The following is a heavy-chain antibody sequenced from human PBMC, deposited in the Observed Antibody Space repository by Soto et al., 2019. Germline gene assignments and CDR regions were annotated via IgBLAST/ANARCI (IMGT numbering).Heavy chain of an antibody. V-gene: IGHV3-74*01. CDR3: ASANIKAATDLSN. D-gene: IGHD1-1*01. J-gene: IGHJ4*02. CDR1: GFTFGRYW. Sequence: GGSLRLSCAGSGFTFGRYWMHWVRQAPGKGLVWVSRMNSDGSSTNYADSVKGRFTISRDNAKNTLYLQMNSLRAEDTAVYYCASANIKAATDLSNWGQGALVTVSS. CDR2: MNSDGSST.